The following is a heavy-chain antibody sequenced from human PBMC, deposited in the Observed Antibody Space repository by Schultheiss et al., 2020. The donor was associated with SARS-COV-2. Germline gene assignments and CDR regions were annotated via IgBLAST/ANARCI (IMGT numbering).Heavy chain of an antibody. V-gene: IGHV5-51*01. CDR2: IYPGDSDT. D-gene: IGHD2-15*01. Sequence: GGSLRLSCKGSGYSFTSYWIGWVRQMPGKGLEWMGIIYPGDSDTRYSPSFQDQVTISADKSISTAYLQWSSLKASDTAMYYCARDGVVVAADSGLFDYWGEGTLVTRLL. CDR1: GYSFTSYW. CDR3: ARDGVVVAADSGLFDY. J-gene: IGHJ4*02.